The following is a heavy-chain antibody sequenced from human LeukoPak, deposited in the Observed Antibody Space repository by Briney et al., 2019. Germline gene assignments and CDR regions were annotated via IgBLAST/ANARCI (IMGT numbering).Heavy chain of an antibody. CDR2: ISSSGSTI. D-gene: IGHD6-19*01. J-gene: IGHJ4*02. CDR3: ARVDITPIAVAAGSIDY. V-gene: IGHV3-11*04. CDR1: GFTFSDYY. Sequence: KPGGSLRLSCAASGFTFSDYYMSWIRQAPGKGLEWVSYISSSGSTIYYADSVKGRFTISRDNAKNSLYLQMNSLRAEDTAVYYCARVDITPIAVAAGSIDYWGQGTLVTVSS.